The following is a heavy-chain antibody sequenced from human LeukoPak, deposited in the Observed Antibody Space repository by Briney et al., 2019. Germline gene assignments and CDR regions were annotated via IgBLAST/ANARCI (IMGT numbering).Heavy chain of an antibody. CDR3: AREVYSYGSYYFDY. CDR2: IWYDGSNK. V-gene: IGHV3-33*01. CDR1: GFTFSSYG. Sequence: GGSLRLSCAASGFTFSSYGMHWVRQAPGKGLEWVAVIWYDGSNKYYADSVKGRFTISRDNSKNTLYLQMNSLRAEDTAVYYCAREVYSYGSYYFDYWGQGTLVTVSS. D-gene: IGHD5-18*01. J-gene: IGHJ4*02.